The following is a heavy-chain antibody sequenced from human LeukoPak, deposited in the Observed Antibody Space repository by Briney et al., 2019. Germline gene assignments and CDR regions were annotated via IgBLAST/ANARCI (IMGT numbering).Heavy chain of an antibody. J-gene: IGHJ4*02. CDR3: ARDVGYYDSSAFDS. V-gene: IGHV4-4*07. D-gene: IGHD3-22*01. CDR2: IYASGST. CDR1: GGSISFYY. Sequence: SETLSLTCTVSGGSISFYYWNWIRQPAGKGLEWIGRIYASGSTNYNPSLKSQVTMSVDTSKNQFSLKLNFVTAADTAVYYCARDVGYYDSSAFDSWGQGTLVTVSS.